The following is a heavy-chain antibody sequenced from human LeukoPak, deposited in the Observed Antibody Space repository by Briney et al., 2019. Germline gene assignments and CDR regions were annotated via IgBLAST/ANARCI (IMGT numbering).Heavy chain of an antibody. D-gene: IGHD2-2*01. V-gene: IGHV1-69*13. CDR1: GGTFISYA. CDR3: ATYCSSANCYIWGYYFDY. J-gene: IGHJ4*02. CDR2: IIPISGTT. Sequence: ASVKVSCKASGGTFISYAISWVRQAPGQGLEWMGGIIPISGTTNYAQKFQGRVTITADESTSTAYMELSSLRSEGTAMYYCATYCSSANCYIWGYYFDYWGQGTLVTVSS.